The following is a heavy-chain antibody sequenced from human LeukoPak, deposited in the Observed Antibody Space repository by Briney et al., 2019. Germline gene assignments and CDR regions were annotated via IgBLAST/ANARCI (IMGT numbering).Heavy chain of an antibody. Sequence: GASVKVSCKASGYTFTGYYMNWVRQAPGQGLEWMGWINPKSGGTKYAQKFQGRVTMTRDTSISTAYMELSRLRSDDTAVYYCARDGHSYGYGWFDPWGQGTLVTVSS. CDR1: GYTFTGYY. D-gene: IGHD5-18*01. J-gene: IGHJ5*02. CDR3: ARDGHSYGYGWFDP. V-gene: IGHV1-2*02. CDR2: INPKSGGT.